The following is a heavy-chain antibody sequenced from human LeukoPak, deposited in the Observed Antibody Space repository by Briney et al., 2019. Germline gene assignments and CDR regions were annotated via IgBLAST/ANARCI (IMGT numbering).Heavy chain of an antibody. CDR3: ARGGSGWLFDY. D-gene: IGHD6-19*01. CDR2: IYYSGST. CDR1: GGSIRSYY. Sequence: PSETLSLTCTVSGGSIRSYYWSWIRQPPGKGLEWIGYIYYSGSTNYNPSLKSRVTISVDTSKNQFSLKVSSVTAADTAVYCCARGGSGWLFDYWGQGTLVTVSS. J-gene: IGHJ4*02. V-gene: IGHV4-59*01.